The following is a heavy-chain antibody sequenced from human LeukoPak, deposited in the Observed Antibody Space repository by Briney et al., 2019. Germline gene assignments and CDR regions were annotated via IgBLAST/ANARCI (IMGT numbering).Heavy chain of an antibody. V-gene: IGHV3-23*01. CDR2: ISGSGGST. Sequence: QSGGSLRLSCAASGFTFSSYAMSWVRQAPGKGLEWVSAISGSGGSTYYADSVKGRFTISRDNSKNTLYLQMNSLRAEDTAVYYCAVDYSGYDFGGYWGQGTLVTVSS. D-gene: IGHD5-12*01. J-gene: IGHJ4*02. CDR3: AVDYSGYDFGGY. CDR1: GFTFSSYA.